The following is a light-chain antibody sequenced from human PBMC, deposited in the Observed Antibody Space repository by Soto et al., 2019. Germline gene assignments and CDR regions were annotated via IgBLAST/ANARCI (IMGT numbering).Light chain of an antibody. V-gene: IGKV3-20*01. CDR1: QSFSSSY. CDR3: RHYSSALFT. Sequence: EIVLTQSPGTLSLSPGERATLSCRASQSFSSSYLAWYQQKPGQAPRLLIYGASSRATGIPDRFSCSGSGTDFTLTISSLDPEDFAVYYCRHYSSALFTFGPGTKVDVK. CDR2: GAS. J-gene: IGKJ3*01.